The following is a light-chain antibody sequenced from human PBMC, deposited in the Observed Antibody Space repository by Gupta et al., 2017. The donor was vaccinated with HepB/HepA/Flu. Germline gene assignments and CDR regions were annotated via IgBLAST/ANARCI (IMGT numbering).Light chain of an antibody. CDR3: QQYNSYLCI. CDR1: QSISSW. J-gene: IGKJ2*04. Sequence: DIQMTQSPSTLSASVGDRVTITCRASQSISSWLAWYQQKPGKAPKLLIYKASSLESGVPSRFSGSGSGTEFTLTISSLQPDDFATYYCQQYNSYLCIFGPGTKLEIK. CDR2: KAS. V-gene: IGKV1-5*03.